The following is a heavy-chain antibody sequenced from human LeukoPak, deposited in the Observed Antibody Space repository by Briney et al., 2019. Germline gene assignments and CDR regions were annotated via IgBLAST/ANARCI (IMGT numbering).Heavy chain of an antibody. V-gene: IGHV3-43D*03. CDR1: GFTFDDYA. D-gene: IGHD6-19*01. Sequence: PGGSLRLSCAASGFTFDDYAMHWVRQAPGKGLEWVSLISWDGGSTYYADSVKGRFTISRDNSKNSLYLQMNSLRAEDTALYYCAKGSIEWLVPLDYWGQGTLVTVSS. J-gene: IGHJ4*02. CDR3: AKGSIEWLVPLDY. CDR2: ISWDGGST.